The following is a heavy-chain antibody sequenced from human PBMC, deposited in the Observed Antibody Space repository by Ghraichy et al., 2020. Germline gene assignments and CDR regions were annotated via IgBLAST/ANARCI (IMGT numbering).Heavy chain of an antibody. Sequence: GGSLRLSCAASGFSFSPYTMHWVRQVPGKGLVWVSRIDGGGTTITYADSVKGRFTISRDNARNTLNLQMNSLRPEDTALYYCARSVQGALDYWGQGTLVTVSS. D-gene: IGHD3-16*01. V-gene: IGHV3-74*01. J-gene: IGHJ4*02. CDR1: GFSFSPYT. CDR2: IDGGGTTI. CDR3: ARSVQGALDY.